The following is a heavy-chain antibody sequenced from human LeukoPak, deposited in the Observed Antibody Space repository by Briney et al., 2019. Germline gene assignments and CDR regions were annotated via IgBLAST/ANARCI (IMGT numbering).Heavy chain of an antibody. D-gene: IGHD4-17*01. CDR2: TYTSGTPT. CDR3: VSLTTATGESAFDI. J-gene: IGHJ3*02. CDR1: RFIFSTYW. V-gene: IGHV3-74*01. Sequence: GGSLRLSCTASRFIFSTYWMHWVRQAPGKGMVWVSSTYTSGTPTRYADSVKGRFTISRDNAKNTLYLQMDSLRAEDTGVYYCVSLTTATGESAFDIWGQGTMVTVSS.